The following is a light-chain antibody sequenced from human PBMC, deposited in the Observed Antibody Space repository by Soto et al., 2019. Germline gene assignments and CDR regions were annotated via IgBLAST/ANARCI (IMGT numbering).Light chain of an antibody. J-gene: IGLJ1*01. CDR2: GNN. CDR3: AAWDDRLNGPV. Sequence: QSVLTQPPSASGTPGQRVTISCSGSSSNIGGNTVNWYQQLPGTAPKLLIYGNNQRPSGVPDRFSGSQSATSASLAISGLQSEDEAAYYCAAWDDRLNGPVFGTGTKVTVL. V-gene: IGLV1-44*01. CDR1: SSNIGGNT.